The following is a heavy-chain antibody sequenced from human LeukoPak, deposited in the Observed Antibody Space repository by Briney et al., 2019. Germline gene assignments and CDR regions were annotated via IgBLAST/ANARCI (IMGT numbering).Heavy chain of an antibody. V-gene: IGHV3-30*18. D-gene: IGHD5-24*01. J-gene: IGHJ4*02. Sequence: PGGSLRLSCAASGFAFSSYGMHWVRQAPGKGLEWVAVISYDGSNKYYADSVKGRFTISRDNSKNTLYLQMNSLRAEDTAVYYCAKDRTRWLQTWLFDYWGQGTLVTVSS. CDR1: GFAFSSYG. CDR3: AKDRTRWLQTWLFDY. CDR2: ISYDGSNK.